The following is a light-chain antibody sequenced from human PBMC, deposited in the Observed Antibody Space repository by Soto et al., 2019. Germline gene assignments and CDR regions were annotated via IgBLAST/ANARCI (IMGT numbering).Light chain of an antibody. CDR3: QQNYRHAT. CDR2: MAS. V-gene: IGKV1-5*03. CDR1: QSITNW. Sequence: DIQMTQSPSTLSASVGDRVTITCRASQSITNWLAWYQQKPGKAPKPLIYMASSLESGVPSRFSGSGGGTEFTLTISSLQPDDFATYYCQQNYRHATVGQGTKVEIK. J-gene: IGKJ1*01.